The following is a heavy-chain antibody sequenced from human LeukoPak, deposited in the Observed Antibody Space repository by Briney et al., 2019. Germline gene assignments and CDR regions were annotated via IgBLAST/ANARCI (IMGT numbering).Heavy chain of an antibody. D-gene: IGHD1-1*01. CDR3: ARVRSADERAWAY. V-gene: IGHV1-2*02. CDR1: GYTFSDFY. Sequence: ASVKVSCKASGYTFSDFYIHWVRQAPGQGLEYVGWITPKSGDTYSPQRFQGRVTMTTDAYISTAYMELSSLRSDDTAVYFCARVRSADERAWAYWGQGTLVTVSS. CDR2: ITPKSGDT. J-gene: IGHJ4*02.